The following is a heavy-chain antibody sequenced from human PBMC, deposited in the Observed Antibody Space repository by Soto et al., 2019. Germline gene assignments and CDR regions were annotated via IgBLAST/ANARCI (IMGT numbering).Heavy chain of an antibody. J-gene: IGHJ6*03. CDR2: ISHSGTT. CDR3: ARSVPIAPRNRYSYDYMDV. CDR1: GGSISSSNW. D-gene: IGHD6-6*01. Sequence: QVQLQESGPGLVKPSGTLSLTCAVSGGSISSSNWWSWVRQPPGKGLEWIGEISHSGTTNYNPSLKSRVTISLDKYKNQFSLNLSSVTDADTAVYYCARSVPIAPRNRYSYDYMDVGGKGTTVAVSS. V-gene: IGHV4-4*02.